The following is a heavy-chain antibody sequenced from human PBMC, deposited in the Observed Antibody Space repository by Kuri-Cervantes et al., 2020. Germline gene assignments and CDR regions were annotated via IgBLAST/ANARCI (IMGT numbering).Heavy chain of an antibody. D-gene: IGHD3-10*01. CDR3: ATGRVWFKISSFDY. CDR1: GYTFTSYG. Sequence: SVKVSCRASGYTFTSYGISWVRQAPGQGLEWMGGIIPIFGTANYAQKFQGRVTITADESTSTAYMELSSLRSEDTAVYYCATGRVWFKISSFDYWGQGTLVTVSS. J-gene: IGHJ4*02. CDR2: IIPIFGTA. V-gene: IGHV1-69*13.